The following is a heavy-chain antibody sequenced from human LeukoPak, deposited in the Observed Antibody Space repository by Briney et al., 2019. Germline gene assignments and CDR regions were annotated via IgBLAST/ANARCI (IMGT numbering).Heavy chain of an antibody. CDR1: GFTFSDHY. D-gene: IGHD3-16*01. V-gene: IGHV3-72*01. Sequence: GGSLRLSCAASGFTFSDHYMDWVRQAPGKGLEWVGRTRNKANSYTTEYAASVKGRFTISRDDSKNSLYLQMNSLKTEDTAVYYCARWGSSFDYWGQGTLVTVSS. J-gene: IGHJ4*02. CDR3: ARWGSSFDY. CDR2: TRNKANSYTT.